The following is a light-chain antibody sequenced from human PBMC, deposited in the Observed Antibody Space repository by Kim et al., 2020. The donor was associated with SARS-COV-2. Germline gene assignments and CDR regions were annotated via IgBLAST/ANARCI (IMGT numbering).Light chain of an antibody. CDR2: QDS. V-gene: IGLV3-1*01. CDR1: KLGDKY. CDR3: QAWDSSTAV. J-gene: IGLJ2*01. Sequence: VSPGQTACITCSGDKLGDKYACWSQQKPGQSPVLVIYQDSKRPSGIPERFSGSNSGNTATLTISRTQAMDEADYYCQAWDSSTAVFGGGTQLTVL.